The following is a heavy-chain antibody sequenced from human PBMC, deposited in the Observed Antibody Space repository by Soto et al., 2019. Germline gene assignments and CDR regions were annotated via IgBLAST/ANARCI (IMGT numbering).Heavy chain of an antibody. CDR3: ARGLGSWYYYFDY. CDR2: ISSSSSYI. Sequence: EVQLVESGGGLVKPGGSLRLSCAASEFNFSSYSMNWVRQAPAKGMEWVSSISSSSSYIYYADSVKGRFTISRDNAKNSLYLQMNILRAEDMAVYYCARGLGSWYYYFDYWGQGTLVTVSS. V-gene: IGHV3-21*01. CDR1: EFNFSSYS. D-gene: IGHD6-13*01. J-gene: IGHJ4*02.